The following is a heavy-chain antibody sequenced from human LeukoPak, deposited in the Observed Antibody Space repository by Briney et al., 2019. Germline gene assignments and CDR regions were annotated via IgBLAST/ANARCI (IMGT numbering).Heavy chain of an antibody. Sequence: ASVKVSCTASGYTFTSYGISWVRQAPGQGLEWMGWISAYNGNTNYPQKLQGRVTMTTDTSTSTAYMELRSLRSDDTAVYYCARDLHNCSSTSCYAFDYWGQGTLVTVS. D-gene: IGHD2-2*01. J-gene: IGHJ4*02. CDR1: GYTFTSYG. V-gene: IGHV1-18*01. CDR3: ARDLHNCSSTSCYAFDY. CDR2: ISAYNGNT.